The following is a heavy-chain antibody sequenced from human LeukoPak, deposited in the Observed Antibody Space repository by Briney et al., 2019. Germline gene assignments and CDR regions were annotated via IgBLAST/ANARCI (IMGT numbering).Heavy chain of an antibody. J-gene: IGHJ4*02. CDR1: GYTFTSYG. D-gene: IGHD2-2*01. V-gene: IGHV1-18*01. Sequence: ASVKVSCKASGYTFTSYGISWVRQAPGQGLEWMGWISAYNGNTNYAQKLQGRVTMTTDTFTSTAYMELRSLRSDDTAVYYCARVRLQMYQLLPEANDYWGQGTLVTVSS. CDR3: ARVRLQMYQLLPEANDY. CDR2: ISAYNGNT.